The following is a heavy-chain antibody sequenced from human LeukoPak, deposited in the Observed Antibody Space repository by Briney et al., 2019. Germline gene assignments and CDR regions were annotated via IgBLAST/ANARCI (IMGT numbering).Heavy chain of an antibody. V-gene: IGHV4-61*02. CDR3: ARETVAAAGTAWYNWFDP. CDR2: IYTSGST. J-gene: IGHJ5*02. D-gene: IGHD6-13*01. CDR1: GGSISSSSYY. Sequence: PSETLSLTCTVSGGSISSSSYYWGWIRQPPGKGLEWIGRIYTSGSTNYNPSLKSRVTISVDTSKNQFSLKLNSVTAADTAVYYCARETVAAAGTAWYNWFDPWGQGTLVTVSS.